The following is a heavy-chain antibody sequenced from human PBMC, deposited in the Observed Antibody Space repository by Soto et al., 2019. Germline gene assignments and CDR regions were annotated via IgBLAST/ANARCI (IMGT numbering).Heavy chain of an antibody. D-gene: IGHD5-12*01. J-gene: IGHJ6*02. Sequence: SEPLSLTCAVYGGSFSGYYWSWIRQPPVKGLEWIGEINHSGSTNYNPSLKSRVTISVDTSKNQFSLKLSSVTAADTAVYYCARGGIASGYENYYYYGMDVWGQGTTVTVS. CDR2: INHSGST. CDR3: ARGGIASGYENYYYYGMDV. V-gene: IGHV4-34*01. CDR1: GGSFSGYY.